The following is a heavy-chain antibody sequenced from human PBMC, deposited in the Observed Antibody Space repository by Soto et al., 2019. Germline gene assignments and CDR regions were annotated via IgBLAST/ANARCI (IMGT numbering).Heavy chain of an antibody. Sequence: QEQLVESGGGVVQPGRSLRLSCAASGFTFRTYAMHWVRQAPGKGLEWVAVISSGGRKEFYVDSVKGRFTISRDNSKNTLYLQMNSPRTDDTAIYYCARDNGGYWGQGTLVTVSS. D-gene: IGHD2-8*01. CDR3: ARDNGGY. CDR1: GFTFRTYA. CDR2: ISSGGRKE. J-gene: IGHJ4*02. V-gene: IGHV3-30*04.